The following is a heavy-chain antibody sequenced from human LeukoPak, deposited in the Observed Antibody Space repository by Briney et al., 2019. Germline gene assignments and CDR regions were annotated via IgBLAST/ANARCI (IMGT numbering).Heavy chain of an antibody. J-gene: IGHJ4*02. CDR3: ARDPYSSGRYKRGTRTEFDY. V-gene: IGHV1-2*02. Sequence: ASVKVSCKASGYTFTGYYMHWVRQAPGQGLEWMGWINPNSGGTNYAQKFQGRVTMTRDTSISTAYMELSRLRSDDTAVYYCARDPYSSGRYKRGTRTEFDYWGQGTLVTVSS. CDR2: INPNSGGT. CDR1: GYTFTGYY. D-gene: IGHD6-19*01.